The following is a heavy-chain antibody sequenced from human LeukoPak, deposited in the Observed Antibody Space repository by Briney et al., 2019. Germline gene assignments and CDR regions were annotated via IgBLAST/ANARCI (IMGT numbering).Heavy chain of an antibody. Sequence: PGGSLRLSCAASGFTVSSNYMSWVRQAPGKGLEWVSVIYSGGSTYYADSVKGRFTISRDNSKNTLYLQMNSLRAEDTAVYYCARGVVVAAFYFDYWGQGTLVTVSS. CDR2: IYSGGST. CDR1: GFTVSSNY. V-gene: IGHV3-66*01. D-gene: IGHD2-15*01. J-gene: IGHJ4*02. CDR3: ARGVVVAAFYFDY.